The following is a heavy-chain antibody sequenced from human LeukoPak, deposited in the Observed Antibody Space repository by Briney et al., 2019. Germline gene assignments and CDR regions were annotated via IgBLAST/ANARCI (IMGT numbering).Heavy chain of an antibody. J-gene: IGHJ3*02. CDR1: SFSFKDYP. CDR2: ISYGADVI. Sequence: GVSLRLSCDAASFSFKDYPMGWVRRASGKRLEWLTGISYGADVIFFADPVKGRFTISRDNSKNTLYLQVNSLRAEDSAEYCCAKSLLTSASGTGRPWDIWVEGTKVAVSA. CDR3: AKSLLTSASGTGRPWDI. D-gene: IGHD1-26*01. V-gene: IGHV3-23*01.